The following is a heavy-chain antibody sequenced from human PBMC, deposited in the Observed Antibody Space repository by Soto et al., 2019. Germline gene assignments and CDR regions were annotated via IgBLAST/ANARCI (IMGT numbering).Heavy chain of an antibody. CDR3: ARDNGFGESDV. CDR1: GYSFTSYG. V-gene: IGHV1-18*01. Sequence: QVPLVQSGAEVKKPGASVKVSCKASGYSFTSYGISWVRQAPGQGLEWMGWISAYNGNTNYAQKLQGRVTMTTDTSTSRGYMELRSLRSDDTAVYYCARDNGFGESDVWGQGTTVTVSS. D-gene: IGHD3-10*01. J-gene: IGHJ6*02. CDR2: ISAYNGNT.